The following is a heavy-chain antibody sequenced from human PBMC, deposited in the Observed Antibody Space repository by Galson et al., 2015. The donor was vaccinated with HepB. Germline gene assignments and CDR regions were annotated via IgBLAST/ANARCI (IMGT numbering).Heavy chain of an antibody. J-gene: IGHJ3*01. CDR1: GFTFSNFW. V-gene: IGHV3-74*01. Sequence: CAASGFTFSNFWMNWVRQAPGKGPVWVSRINIDGSSTTYGDSVRGRFTISRDNAKNTLYLQMNSLRAEDTAVYYCARGHSGLRVWGQGTMVTVSS. CDR3: ARGHSGLRV. CDR2: INIDGSST. D-gene: IGHD5-12*01.